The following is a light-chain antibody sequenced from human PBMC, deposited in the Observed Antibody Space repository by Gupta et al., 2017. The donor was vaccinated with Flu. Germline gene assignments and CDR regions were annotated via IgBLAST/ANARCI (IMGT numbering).Light chain of an antibody. Sequence: DIVMTQSPASLALSLGERATITCRSSQSVFFSSNNKNYLAWYQQKRGQPPNLLIYGASTRESGVPDRFSGSGSGTDFTLTISSLQAEDVAVYYCQQDDYTPWTFGQGTKVEIK. CDR2: GAS. J-gene: IGKJ1*01. CDR1: QSVFFSSNNKNY. V-gene: IGKV4-1*01. CDR3: QQDDYTPWT.